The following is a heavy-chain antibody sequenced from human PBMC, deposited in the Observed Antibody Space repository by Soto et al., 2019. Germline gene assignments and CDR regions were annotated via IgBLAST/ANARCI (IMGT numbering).Heavy chain of an antibody. V-gene: IGHV2-5*02. CDR2: IYWDDDK. D-gene: IGHD2-21*02. J-gene: IGHJ6*02. Sequence: QITLKESGPTLVKPTQTLTLTCTFSGFSLSTSGVGVGWIRQPPGKALEWLALIYWDDDKRYSPSLKRRLTITKATXXIXGXXTMTNRDPVDTATYYCAPSRVVVTAWGDYSYGMDVWGQGTTVTVSS. CDR1: GFSLSTSGVG. CDR3: APSRVVVTAWGDYSYGMDV.